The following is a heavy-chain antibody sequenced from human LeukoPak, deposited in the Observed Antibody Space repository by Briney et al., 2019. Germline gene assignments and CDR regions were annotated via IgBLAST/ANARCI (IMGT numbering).Heavy chain of an antibody. CDR2: IYPSDSDT. CDR1: GYSFPSYW. D-gene: IGHD4-23*01. J-gene: IGHJ2*01. CDR3: ARLYGGPRWYFDL. V-gene: IGHV5-51*01. Sequence: GESLKISCKGFGYSFPSYWIGWVRQMPGKGLEWMGLIYPSDSDTKYTPSFEGHVTISADKFNTTAYLQWNSLKASGTAMYYCARLYGGPRWYFDLWGRGTLVTVSS.